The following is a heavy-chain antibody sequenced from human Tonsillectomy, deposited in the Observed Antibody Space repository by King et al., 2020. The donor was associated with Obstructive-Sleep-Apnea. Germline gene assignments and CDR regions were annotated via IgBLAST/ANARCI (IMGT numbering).Heavy chain of an antibody. CDR2: IYYSGST. CDR1: GGSISSSSYY. Sequence: QLQESGPGLVKPSETLSLTCTVSGGSISSSSYYWGWIRQPPGKGLEWIGSIYYSGSTYYNPSLKSRVTISVDTSKNQFSLKLSSVTAADTAVYYCARDCCSFSVFWSGYNTNYYGMDVWGQGTTVTVSS. D-gene: IGHD3-3*01. V-gene: IGHV4-39*07. J-gene: IGHJ6*02. CDR3: ARDCCSFSVFWSGYNTNYYGMDV.